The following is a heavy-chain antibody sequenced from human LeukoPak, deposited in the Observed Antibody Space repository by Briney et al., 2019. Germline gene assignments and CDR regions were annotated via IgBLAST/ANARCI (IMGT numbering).Heavy chain of an antibody. D-gene: IGHD3-3*01. CDR2: ISGSGGST. CDR1: GFTFSSYA. J-gene: IGHJ3*02. V-gene: IGHV3-23*01. CDR3: ARGAAIDFWSPKAFDI. Sequence: GGSLRLSCAASGFTFSSYAMSWVRQAPGKGLEWVSAISGSGGSTYYADSVKGRFTISRDNSKNTLYLQMNSLRSEDTAVYYCARGAAIDFWSPKAFDIWGQGTMVTVSS.